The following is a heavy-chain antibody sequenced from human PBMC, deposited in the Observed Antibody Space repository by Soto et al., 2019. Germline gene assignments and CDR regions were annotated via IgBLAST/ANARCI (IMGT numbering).Heavy chain of an antibody. V-gene: IGHV1-18*01. CDR1: GYTFTSYC. J-gene: IGHJ6*02. D-gene: IGHD6-13*01. CDR2: ISAYNGNT. CDR3: AGIDYSTSAGV. Sequence: GASVKVSCKASGYTFTSYCISWVLQAPGQGLEWMGWISAYNGNTNYAQKLQGRFTISRDNSKNTLYLQMSSLRAEDTAVYFCAGIDYSTSAGVWGQGTTVTVSS.